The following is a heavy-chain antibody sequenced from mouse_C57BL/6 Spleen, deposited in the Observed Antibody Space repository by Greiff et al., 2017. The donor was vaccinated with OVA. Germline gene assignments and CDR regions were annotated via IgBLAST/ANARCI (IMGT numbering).Heavy chain of an antibody. CDR3: TREGPCAY. J-gene: IGHJ3*01. CDR2: ISPGDVDP. D-gene: IGHD3-3*01. V-gene: IGHV1-82*01. CDR1: GYAFSSSW. Sequence: VKLQQSGPELVKPGASVKISCKASGYAFSSSWMNWVTQRPGKGLAWIGRISPGDVDPNYNGKFKGKATLTADKSSSTAYMQLSSLTSEDSAVYFCTREGPCAYWGQGTLVTVSA.